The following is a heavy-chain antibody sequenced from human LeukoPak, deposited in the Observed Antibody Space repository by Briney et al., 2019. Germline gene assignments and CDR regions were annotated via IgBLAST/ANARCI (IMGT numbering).Heavy chain of an antibody. CDR2: INPNSGGT. D-gene: IGHD5-18*01. Sequence: ASVKVSCKASGYTFTGYYMHWVRQAPGQGLEWMGWINPNSGGTNYAQRFQGRVTMTRDTSISTAYMELSRLRSDDTAVYYCARGKRGYSYGHTDYWGQGTLVTVSS. CDR3: ARGKRGYSYGHTDY. CDR1: GYTFTGYY. V-gene: IGHV1-2*02. J-gene: IGHJ4*02.